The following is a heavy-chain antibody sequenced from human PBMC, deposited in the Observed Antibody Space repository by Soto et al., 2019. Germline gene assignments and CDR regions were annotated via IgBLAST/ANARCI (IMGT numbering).Heavy chain of an antibody. CDR3: ARGRDPDSSGLEDAFDI. CDR1: GGSISSGGYY. CDR2: IYYSGST. D-gene: IGHD3-22*01. J-gene: IGHJ3*02. Sequence: QVQLQESGPGLVKPSQTLSLTCTVSGGSISSGGYYWSWIRQHPGKGLEWIGYIYYSGSTYYNPALKSRVTISVDSSKNPFSLKLSSVTAADTAVYYCARGRDPDSSGLEDAFDIWGQGTMVTVSS. V-gene: IGHV4-31*03.